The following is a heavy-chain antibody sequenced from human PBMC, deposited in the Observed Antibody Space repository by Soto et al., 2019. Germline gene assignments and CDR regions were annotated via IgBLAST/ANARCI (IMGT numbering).Heavy chain of an antibody. CDR3: ARLKGSRITMIKFDY. V-gene: IGHV5-51*01. D-gene: IGHD3-22*01. Sequence: PGESLKICCQCSGYSFTTYWIGWVRQMPGKGLEWMGIIYPGDSDTRYSPSFEGQVTISADKSISTAYLQWSGLKASDTAMYYCARLKGSRITMIKFDYWGQGTLVTVSS. CDR2: IYPGDSDT. CDR1: GYSFTTYW. J-gene: IGHJ4*02.